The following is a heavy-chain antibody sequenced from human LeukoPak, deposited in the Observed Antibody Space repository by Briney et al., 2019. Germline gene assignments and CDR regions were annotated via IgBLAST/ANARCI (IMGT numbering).Heavy chain of an antibody. V-gene: IGHV3-64D*09. CDR2: INSNGGSS. J-gene: IGHJ4*01. D-gene: IGHD1-14*01. Sequence: GVAVRLSCSASGFTFSAYAMYWVRQAPGKGLEYVSGINSNGGSSFYADSVKGRFTISRDNSKNTLYLQMSSLRAEDTAVYYCVKITSVSGGDCWGQGTRLTVSS. CDR1: GFTFSAYA. CDR3: VKITSVSGGDC.